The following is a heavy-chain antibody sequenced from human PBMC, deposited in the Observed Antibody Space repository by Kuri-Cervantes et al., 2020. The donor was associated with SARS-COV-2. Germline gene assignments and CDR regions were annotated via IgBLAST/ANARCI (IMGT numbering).Heavy chain of an antibody. J-gene: IGHJ4*02. CDR3: TTDSSSSWHVDY. Sequence: GESLKISCAASGFTFSSYSMNWVRQAPGKGLEWVGRIKSKTDGGTTDYAAPVKGRFTISRDDSKNTLYLQMNSLKTEDTAVYYCTTDSSSSWHVDYWGQGTLVTVSS. CDR2: IKSKTDGGTT. D-gene: IGHD6-13*01. V-gene: IGHV3-15*07. CDR1: GFTFSSYS.